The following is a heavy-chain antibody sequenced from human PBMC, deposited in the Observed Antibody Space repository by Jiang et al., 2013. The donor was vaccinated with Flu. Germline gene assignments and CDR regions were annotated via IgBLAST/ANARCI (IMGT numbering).Heavy chain of an antibody. CDR3: ARELDYGDLTYYGMDV. J-gene: IGHJ6*02. D-gene: IGHD4-17*01. Sequence: SGAEVKKPGSSVKVSCKTSGGSFSTHAFSWVRQAPGQGLEWMGRIMPILGVTNYAQKFQGKVTINADTSANIAYMKLSGLRSEDTAVYYCARELDYGDLTYYGMDVWGQGTTVTVS. V-gene: IGHV1-69*04. CDR1: GGSFSTHA. CDR2: IMPILGVT.